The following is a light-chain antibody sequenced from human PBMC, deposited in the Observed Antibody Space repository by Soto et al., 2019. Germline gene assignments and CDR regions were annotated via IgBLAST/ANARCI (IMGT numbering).Light chain of an antibody. J-gene: IGLJ3*02. V-gene: IGLV2-14*01. CDR2: EVS. Sequence: QSALTQPASVSGSPRQSITISCTGTNSDVGGYNYVSWYQQHPGKAPKLMIYEVSNRPSGVSTRFSGSKSGNTASLTISGLQAEDEADYYCSSFTSTSTWVFGGGTKLTVL. CDR3: SSFTSTSTWV. CDR1: NSDVGGYNY.